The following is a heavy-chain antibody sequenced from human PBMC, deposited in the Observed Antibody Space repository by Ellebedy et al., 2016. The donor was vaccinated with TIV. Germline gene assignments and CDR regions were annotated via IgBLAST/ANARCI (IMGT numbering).Heavy chain of an antibody. Sequence: SETLSLTXSVSGDSTYSRNFYWGWVRQPPGKGLEWIGSMSSSGSTYYNPSLKSRVTMSVDTSQFSLKLTSVTAADTAVYYCATDRDRRWFYFWGQGTLVTVSS. CDR2: MSSSGST. CDR1: GDSTYSRNFY. CDR3: ATDRDRRWFYF. J-gene: IGHJ5*01. V-gene: IGHV4-39*07.